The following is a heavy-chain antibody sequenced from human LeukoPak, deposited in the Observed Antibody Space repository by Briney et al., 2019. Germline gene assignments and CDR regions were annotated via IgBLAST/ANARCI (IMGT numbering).Heavy chain of an antibody. Sequence: GGSLRLSCAASGFTFSSYGMHWVRQAPGKGLEWVAVIWYDGSDKYYADSVKGRFTISRDNSKNTLFLQMNSLRAEDTAVYSCARTPGQWLVDYWGQGTLVTVSS. CDR2: IWYDGSDK. V-gene: IGHV3-33*08. CDR3: ARTPGQWLVDY. J-gene: IGHJ4*02. CDR1: GFTFSSYG. D-gene: IGHD3-22*01.